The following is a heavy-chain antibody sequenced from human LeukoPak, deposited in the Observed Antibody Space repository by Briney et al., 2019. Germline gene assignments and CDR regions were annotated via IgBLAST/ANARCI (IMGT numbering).Heavy chain of an antibody. V-gene: IGHV3-23*01. Sequence: GGSLRLSCAASGFTFNNYHMTWVLQAPGKGLEWVSNLSGSGDITYYADSVKGRFTVSRDNSKNPLFLEINSLRVEDTAVYYCVRGMFGVVLDYWGQGTLVTVSS. CDR1: GFTFNNYH. D-gene: IGHD3-10*02. CDR2: LSGSGDIT. J-gene: IGHJ4*02. CDR3: VRGMFGVVLDY.